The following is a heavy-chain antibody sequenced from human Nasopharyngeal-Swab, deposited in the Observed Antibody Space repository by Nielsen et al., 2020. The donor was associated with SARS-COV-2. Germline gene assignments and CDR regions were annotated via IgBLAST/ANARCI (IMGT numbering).Heavy chain of an antibody. CDR3: ARGAIDYYDSSGYGD. J-gene: IGHJ4*02. Sequence: WIRQPPGKGLEWIGYIYYSGSTYYNPSLKSRVTISVDTSKKQFSLKLGSVTAADTAVYYCARGAIDYYDSSGYGDWGQGTLVTVSS. CDR2: IYYSGST. D-gene: IGHD3-22*01. V-gene: IGHV4-31*02.